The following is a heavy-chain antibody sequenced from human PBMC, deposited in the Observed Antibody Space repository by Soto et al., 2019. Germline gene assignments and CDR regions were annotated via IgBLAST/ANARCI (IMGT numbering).Heavy chain of an antibody. D-gene: IGHD6-13*01. J-gene: IGHJ4*02. CDR1: GGSISSYY. V-gene: IGHV4-59*01. CDR2: IYYSGST. CDR3: AGSRGQQLVQGEDY. Sequence: ASETLSLTCTVSGGSISSYYWSWIRQPPGRGLEWIGYIYYSGSTNYNPSLKSRVTISVGTSKNQFSLKLSSVTAADTAVYYCAGSRGQQLVQGEDYWGQGTLVTVSS.